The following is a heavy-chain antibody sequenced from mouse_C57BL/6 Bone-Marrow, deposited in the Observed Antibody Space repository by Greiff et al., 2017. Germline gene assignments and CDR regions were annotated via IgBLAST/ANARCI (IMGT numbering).Heavy chain of an antibody. CDR3: AGDPYSNYGVPY. CDR1: GFPITSGYY. Sequence: QVQLQQSGPGLVKPSQSLFLTCSITGFPITSGYYWIWIRQSPGKPLEWMGYITHSGETFYNPSLPSPISITRETSKNQFFLQLNSVTTEDTAMYYCAGDPYSNYGVPYWGQGTLVTVSA. D-gene: IGHD2-5*01. V-gene: IGHV12-3*01. J-gene: IGHJ3*01. CDR2: ITHSGET.